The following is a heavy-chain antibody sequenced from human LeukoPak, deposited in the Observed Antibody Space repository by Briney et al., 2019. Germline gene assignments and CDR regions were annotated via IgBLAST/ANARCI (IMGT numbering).Heavy chain of an antibody. CDR3: ARDAQRGFDYSNSLQS. J-gene: IGHJ5*02. D-gene: IGHD4-11*01. Sequence: GGSLRLSCAATGFTFNHYGMHWVRQAPGKGLEWVAVIWSDGTNRYYAGSVKGRFTISRADSRNTVYLQMNTLRPEDTGMYYCARDAQRGFDYSNSLQSWGQGTPVTVST. CDR1: GFTFNHYG. CDR2: IWSDGTNR. V-gene: IGHV3-33*01.